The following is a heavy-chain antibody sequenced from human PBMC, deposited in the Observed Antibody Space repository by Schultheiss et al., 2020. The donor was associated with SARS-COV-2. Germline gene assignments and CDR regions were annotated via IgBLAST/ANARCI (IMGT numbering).Heavy chain of an antibody. D-gene: IGHD4-23*01. J-gene: IGHJ4*02. CDR1: GGTFSSYA. V-gene: IGHV1-69*13. CDR3: AASGGTVGMFDY. CDR2: IIPIFGTA. Sequence: SVKVSCKASGGTFSSYAISWVRQAPGQGLEWMGGIIPIFGTANYAQKFQGRVTITADESTSTAYMELSSLRSEDTAVYYCAASGGTVGMFDYWGRGTLVTVSS.